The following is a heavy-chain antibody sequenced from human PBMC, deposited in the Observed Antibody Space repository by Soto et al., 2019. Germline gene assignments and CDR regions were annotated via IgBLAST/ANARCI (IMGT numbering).Heavy chain of an antibody. J-gene: IGHJ4*02. D-gene: IGHD5-12*01. CDR2: ISGSGGST. CDR1: GFTFSSYA. Sequence: EVQLLESGGGLVQPGGSMRLSCAASGFTFSSYAMSWVRQAPGKGLEWVSAISGSGGSTYYADSVKGRFTISRDNSKNTLYLQMNSLRAEDTAVYCCAKDAPIVATITYYFDYWGQGTLVTVSS. CDR3: AKDAPIVATITYYFDY. V-gene: IGHV3-23*01.